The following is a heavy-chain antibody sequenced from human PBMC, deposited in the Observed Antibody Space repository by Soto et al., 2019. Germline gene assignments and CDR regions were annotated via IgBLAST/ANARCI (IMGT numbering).Heavy chain of an antibody. CDR3: ARRRDASGSYFDS. Sequence: HPGGSLRLSCAASGFTFSSFAMSWVRQAPGKGLEWVSAINDSGGSTYSADSVKGRFTISRDNSKNTLYLQMNSLRADDTAVYYCARRRDASGSYFDSWSQGTLVTVSS. D-gene: IGHD3-10*01. J-gene: IGHJ4*02. CDR1: GFTFSSFA. CDR2: INDSGGST. V-gene: IGHV3-23*01.